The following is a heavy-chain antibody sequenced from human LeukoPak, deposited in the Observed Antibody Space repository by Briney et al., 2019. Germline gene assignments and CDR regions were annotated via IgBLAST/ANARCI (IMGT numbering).Heavy chain of an antibody. D-gene: IGHD2-21*02. CDR2: INEDGSVK. CDR3: AKVPRDSDCY. CDR1: GGTFSAYW. V-gene: IGHV3-7*01. J-gene: IGHJ4*02. Sequence: GGSLRLSCAVSGGTFSAYWMAWVRQSPGKGLEWVAEINEDGSVKYYVDSMKGRFTISRDNAKNSLYLQMNSLGAEDTAVYYCAKVPRDSDCYWGQGTLVTASS.